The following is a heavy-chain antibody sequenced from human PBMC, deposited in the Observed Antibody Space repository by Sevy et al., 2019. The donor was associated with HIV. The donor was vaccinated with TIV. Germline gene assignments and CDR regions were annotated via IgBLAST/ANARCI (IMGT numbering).Heavy chain of an antibody. D-gene: IGHD6-13*01. CDR3: ARERGYSSSWYFSGKADY. V-gene: IGHV3-7*01. CDR1: GFTFSSYW. J-gene: IGHJ4*02. Sequence: GGSLRLSCAASGFTFSSYWMSWVRQAPGKGLEWVANIKQDGSEKYYVDSVKGRFTISRDNAKNSLYLQMNSLRAEDTAVYYCARERGYSSSWYFSGKADYWGQGTLVTVSS. CDR2: IKQDGSEK.